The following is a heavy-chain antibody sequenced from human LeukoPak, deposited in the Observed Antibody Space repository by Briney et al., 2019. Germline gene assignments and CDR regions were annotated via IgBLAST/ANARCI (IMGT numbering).Heavy chain of an antibody. CDR2: INSDGSSA. Sequence: GGSLRLSCAASGFTFSSYWTHWVRQAPGKGLVWVSRINSDGSSATYADSVKGRFTISRDNAKNTLYLRMNSLRAEDTAVYYCAAYCSSPTCYRPYYWGQGTLVPVSS. CDR1: GFTFSSYW. D-gene: IGHD2-2*01. CDR3: AAYCSSPTCYRPYY. V-gene: IGHV3-74*01. J-gene: IGHJ4*02.